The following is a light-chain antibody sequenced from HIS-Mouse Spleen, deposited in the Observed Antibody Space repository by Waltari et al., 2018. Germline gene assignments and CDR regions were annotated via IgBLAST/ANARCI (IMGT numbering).Light chain of an antibody. CDR2: LCS. V-gene: IGKV2-28*01. Sequence: IVMTQSPLSLPVTPGEPSSISCSSSHSLLPSNGHNYLDWHLQKPGQSHQLLIYLCSNRASGVPDRFSGSGSGTDFSLRISRVGAGEIGVYYCMQALQAPSPFGQATRLAIK. CDR3: MQALQAPSP. J-gene: IGKJ5*01. CDR1: HSLLPSNGHNY.